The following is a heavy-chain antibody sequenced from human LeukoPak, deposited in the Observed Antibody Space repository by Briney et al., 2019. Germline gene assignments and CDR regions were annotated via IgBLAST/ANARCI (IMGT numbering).Heavy chain of an antibody. V-gene: IGHV3-23*01. CDR1: GFTFSSYA. J-gene: IGHJ4*02. Sequence: GGSLRLSCAASGFTFSSYAMSWVRQAPGEGLEWVSGISASGGSTYYADSVKGRFTISRDNSKNTLYLQMNSLTVEDTAIYYCAKGITVAGRGYFDYWGQGTLVTVSS. CDR2: ISASGGST. D-gene: IGHD6-13*01. CDR3: AKGITVAGRGYFDY.